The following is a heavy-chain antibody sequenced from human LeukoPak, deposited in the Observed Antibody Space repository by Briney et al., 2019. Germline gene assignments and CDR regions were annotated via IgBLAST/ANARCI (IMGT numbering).Heavy chain of an antibody. CDR2: ISRNGGST. D-gene: IGHD4-23*01. V-gene: IGHV3-64*01. Sequence: PGGSLRLSCAASGFTFSSYAMHWVRQAPGKGLEYISAISRNGGSTYYANSVKGRFTISRDNSKNTLYLQMGSLRAEDMAVYYCARDGNYGGNFGALDYWGQGTLVTVSS. J-gene: IGHJ4*02. CDR3: ARDGNYGGNFGALDY. CDR1: GFTFSSYA.